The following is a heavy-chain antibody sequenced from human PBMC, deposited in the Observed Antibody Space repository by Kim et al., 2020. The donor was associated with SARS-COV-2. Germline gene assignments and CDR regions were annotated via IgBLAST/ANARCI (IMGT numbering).Heavy chain of an antibody. CDR3: AKSYYDSSGYYTFDY. CDR1: GFTFSSYA. CDR2: ISGSGGST. J-gene: IGHJ4*02. Sequence: GGSLRLSCAASGFTFSSYAMSWVRQAPGKGLEWVSAISGSGGSTYYADSVKGRFTFSRDNSKNTLYLQMNSLRAEDTAVYYCAKSYYDSSGYYTFDYWGQGTLVTVSS. V-gene: IGHV3-23*01. D-gene: IGHD3-22*01.